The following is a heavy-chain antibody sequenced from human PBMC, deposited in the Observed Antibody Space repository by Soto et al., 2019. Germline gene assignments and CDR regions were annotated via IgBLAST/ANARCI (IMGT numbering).Heavy chain of an antibody. CDR2: IYYSGST. V-gene: IGHV4-59*01. CDR3: ARVGWDSSGYYFGYFDY. Sequence: SETLSLTCSVSGDSISSSYWSWIRQPPVMGLEWIGYIYYSGSTNYNPSLKSRVTISLDTSKNQFSLKVSSVTVADTAVYYCARVGWDSSGYYFGYFDYWGQGTLVTVS. D-gene: IGHD3-22*01. J-gene: IGHJ4*02. CDR1: GDSISSSY.